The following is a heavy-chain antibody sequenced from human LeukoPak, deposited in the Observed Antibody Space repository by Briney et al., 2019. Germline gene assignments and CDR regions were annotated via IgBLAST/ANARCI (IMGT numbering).Heavy chain of an antibody. Sequence: SVTVSCKASGGTFSSYAISWVRQAPGQGLEWMGGIIPIFGTANYAQKFQGRVTINADESTSTAYMELSSLRSEDTAVYYCARDPARGISAPQGFDPWGQGTLVTVSS. CDR3: ARDPARGISAPQGFDP. D-gene: IGHD3-16*01. V-gene: IGHV1-69*01. J-gene: IGHJ5*02. CDR1: GGTFSSYA. CDR2: IIPIFGTA.